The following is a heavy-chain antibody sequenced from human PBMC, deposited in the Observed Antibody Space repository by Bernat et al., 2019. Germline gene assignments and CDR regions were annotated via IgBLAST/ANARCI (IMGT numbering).Heavy chain of an antibody. CDR3: ARGSNYDFWSGYSYDAFDI. CDR2: INPNSGGT. J-gene: IGHJ3*02. D-gene: IGHD3-3*01. CDR1: GYTFTGYY. Sequence: QVQLVQSGAEVKKPGASVKVSCKASGYTFTGYYMHWVRQAPGQGLEWMGWINPNSGGTNYAQEFQGWVTMTRDTSISTAYMELSRLRSDDTAVYYCARGSNYDFWSGYSYDAFDIWGQGTMVTVSS. V-gene: IGHV1-2*04.